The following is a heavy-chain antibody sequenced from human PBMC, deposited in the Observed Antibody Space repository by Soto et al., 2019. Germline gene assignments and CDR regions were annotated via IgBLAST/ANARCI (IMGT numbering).Heavy chain of an antibody. Sequence: PGGSLRLSCAASGFTFSSYGMHWVRQAPGKGLEWVAVIWYDGSNKYYADSVKGRFTISRDNSKNTLYLQMNSLGAEDTAVDYFARDHSSKPWYFDLWGRGTLVTVSS. CDR1: GFTFSSYG. J-gene: IGHJ2*01. D-gene: IGHD6-13*01. CDR3: ARDHSSKPWYFDL. CDR2: IWYDGSNK. V-gene: IGHV3-33*01.